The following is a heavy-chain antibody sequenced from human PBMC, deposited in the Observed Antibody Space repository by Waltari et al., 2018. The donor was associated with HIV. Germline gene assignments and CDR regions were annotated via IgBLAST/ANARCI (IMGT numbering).Heavy chain of an antibody. Sequence: QLQLQESGPGLVTPSETLSLTCTVSGGSISSSSYYWGWIRQPPGKGLEWIGSIYYSGSTYYNPSLKSRVTISVDTSKNQFSLKLSSVTAADTAVYYCARQGRDNWFDPWGQGTLVTVSS. CDR1: GGSISSSSYY. CDR3: ARQGRDNWFDP. V-gene: IGHV4-39*01. CDR2: IYYSGST. D-gene: IGHD3-10*01. J-gene: IGHJ5*02.